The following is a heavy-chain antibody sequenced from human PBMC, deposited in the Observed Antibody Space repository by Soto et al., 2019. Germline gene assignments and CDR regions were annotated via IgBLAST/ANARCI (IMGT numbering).Heavy chain of an antibody. V-gene: IGHV4-61*01. Sequence: QVQLQESGPGLVKPSETLSLTCSVSGGSVSSGSYYWSWIRQPPGKGLEWIGYIYYSGSTNYNPSLKSRVTISVDTSKNQFSLKLSSVTAADTAVYYCARGAGLFDYLGQGTLVTVSS. J-gene: IGHJ4*02. D-gene: IGHD3-16*01. CDR1: GGSVSSGSYY. CDR2: IYYSGST. CDR3: ARGAGLFDY.